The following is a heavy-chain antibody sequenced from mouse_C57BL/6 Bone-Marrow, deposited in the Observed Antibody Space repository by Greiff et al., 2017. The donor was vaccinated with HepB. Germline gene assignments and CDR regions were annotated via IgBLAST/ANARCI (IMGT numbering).Heavy chain of an antibody. CDR2: IDPSDSYT. Sequence: VQLQQSGAELVMPGASVKLSCKASGYTFTSYWMHWVKQRPGQGLEWIGEIDPSDSYTNYNQKFKGKSTLTVDKSSNTAYMQLSSLTSEDSAVYYCARGPYWGQGTLVTVSA. CDR1: GYTFTSYW. CDR3: ARGPY. J-gene: IGHJ3*01. V-gene: IGHV1-69*01.